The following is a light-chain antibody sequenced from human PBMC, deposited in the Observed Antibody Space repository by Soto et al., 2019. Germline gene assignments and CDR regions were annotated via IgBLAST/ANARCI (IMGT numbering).Light chain of an antibody. CDR2: DNS. J-gene: IGLJ1*01. V-gene: IGLV1-51*01. Sequence: QSVLTQPPSVSAAPGQRVTISCSGSGSNIGNNFVSWYQQLPGTAPKLLIYDNSKRFSGIPDRFSGSKSGTSATLGITGLQTGDEADYFCGTWDGSLRAYVFGPGTKVTVL. CDR3: GTWDGSLRAYV. CDR1: GSNIGNNF.